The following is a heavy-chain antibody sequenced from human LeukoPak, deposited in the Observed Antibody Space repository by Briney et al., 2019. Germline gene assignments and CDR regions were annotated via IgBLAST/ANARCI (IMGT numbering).Heavy chain of an antibody. CDR3: ARDVALSTYHFDSSGLLDY. D-gene: IGHD3-22*01. Sequence: PGESLRLSCAASGFTFSSYSMNWVRQAPGKGLEWVSYISSSSSTIYYADSVKGRFTISRDNAKNSLSLQMNSLRGDDTAVYYCARDVALSTYHFDSSGLLDYWGQGTLVTVSS. CDR1: GFTFSSYS. V-gene: IGHV3-48*04. J-gene: IGHJ4*02. CDR2: ISSSSSTI.